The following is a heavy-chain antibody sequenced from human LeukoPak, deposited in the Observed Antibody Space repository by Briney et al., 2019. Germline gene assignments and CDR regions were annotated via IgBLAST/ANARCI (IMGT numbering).Heavy chain of an antibody. CDR2: ISGDGSSI. D-gene: IGHD1-26*01. CDR1: GFTFRNYC. J-gene: IGHJ4*02. V-gene: IGHV3-74*01. CDR3: GRDLGGRSGY. Sequence: GGSLRLSCVASGFTFRNYCMHWVRQVPGKGLVWVSRISGDGSSIFYADSVKGRFTISRDNAKNSLYVQMNSLRADDSAVYYCGRDLGGRSGYWGQGTLVTVSS.